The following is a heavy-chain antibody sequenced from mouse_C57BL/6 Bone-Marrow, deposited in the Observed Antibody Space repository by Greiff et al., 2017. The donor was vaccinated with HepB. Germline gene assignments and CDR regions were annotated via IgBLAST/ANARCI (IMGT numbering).Heavy chain of an antibody. CDR2: IDPETGGT. V-gene: IGHV1-15*01. Sequence: QVQLQQSGAELVRPGASVTLSCKASGYTFTDYEMHWVKQTPVHGLEWIGAIDPETGGTAYNQKFKGKAILTADKSSSTAYMELRSLTSEDSAVYYCTRMRYYGGWYFDVWGTGTTVTVSS. CDR1: GYTFTDYE. D-gene: IGHD1-1*01. CDR3: TRMRYYGGWYFDV. J-gene: IGHJ1*03.